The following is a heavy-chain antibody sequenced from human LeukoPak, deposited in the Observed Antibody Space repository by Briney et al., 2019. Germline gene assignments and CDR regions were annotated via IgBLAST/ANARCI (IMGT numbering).Heavy chain of an antibody. D-gene: IGHD3-10*01. Sequence: ASVKVSCKGSDYTFTSYGISWVRQAPGQGLEWMGWISAYNGNTNYAQKLQGRVTMTTDTSTSTAYMELRSLRSDDTAVYYCARSPVDAGFFWFGELLPWFDPWGQGTLVTVSS. J-gene: IGHJ5*02. V-gene: IGHV1-18*01. CDR2: ISAYNGNT. CDR3: ARSPVDAGFFWFGELLPWFDP. CDR1: DYTFTSYG.